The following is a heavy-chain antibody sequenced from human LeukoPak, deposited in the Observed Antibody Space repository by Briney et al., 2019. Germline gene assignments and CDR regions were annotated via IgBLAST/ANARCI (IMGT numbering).Heavy chain of an antibody. D-gene: IGHD6-19*01. CDR3: ARDDSSGWYFGGTGYYYYGMDV. Sequence: ASVKVSCKASGYTFTGYFMHWVRQAPGQGLEWMGWINPNSGGKNYAQKFQGRVTMTRDTSTSTAYMELRRLRSDDTAVYYCARDDSSGWYFGGTGYYYYGMDVWGQGTTVTVSS. CDR2: INPNSGGK. V-gene: IGHV1-2*02. J-gene: IGHJ6*02. CDR1: GYTFTGYF.